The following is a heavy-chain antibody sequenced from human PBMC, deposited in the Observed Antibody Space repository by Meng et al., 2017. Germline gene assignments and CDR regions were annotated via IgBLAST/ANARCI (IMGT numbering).Heavy chain of an antibody. Sequence: QGRLVGSGGGGAQPWRSLRLSCAASGFTFSDYYMSWTRQAPGKGLEWVSYISSSGSTIYYADSVKGRFTISRDNAKNSLYLQMNSLRAEDTAVYYCARDTDYYGSGSYIYWGQGTLVTVFS. D-gene: IGHD3-10*01. CDR3: ARDTDYYGSGSYIY. J-gene: IGHJ4*02. CDR2: ISSSGSTI. V-gene: IGHV3-11*01. CDR1: GFTFSDYY.